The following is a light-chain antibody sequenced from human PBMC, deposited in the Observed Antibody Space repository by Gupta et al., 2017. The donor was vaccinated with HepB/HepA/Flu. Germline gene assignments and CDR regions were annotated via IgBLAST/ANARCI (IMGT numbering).Light chain of an antibody. V-gene: IGLV3-1*01. CDR2: QDS. J-gene: IGLJ2*01. Sequence: SYELTPPPSVSVSPGQTASITCSGDQLGDKYACWYQQKPGQSPVLVIYQDSKRPSGIPERFSGSNSGNTATLTISGTQAMDEADYYCQAWDSSTGVFGGGTKLTIL. CDR1: QLGDKY. CDR3: QAWDSSTGV.